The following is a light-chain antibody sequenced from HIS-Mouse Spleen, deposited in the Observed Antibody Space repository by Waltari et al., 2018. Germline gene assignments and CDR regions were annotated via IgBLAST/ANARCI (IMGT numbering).Light chain of an antibody. CDR3: QQYNSYSP. V-gene: IGKV1-5*03. J-gene: IGKJ1*01. Sequence: DIQMTQSPSTLSASVGDRVTITCRASQSISSWLAWDQQKPGKAPKLLIYKASSLERGVPSRFSGSGSGTEFTLTISSLQPDDFATYYCQQYNSYSPFGQGTKVEIK. CDR1: QSISSW. CDR2: KAS.